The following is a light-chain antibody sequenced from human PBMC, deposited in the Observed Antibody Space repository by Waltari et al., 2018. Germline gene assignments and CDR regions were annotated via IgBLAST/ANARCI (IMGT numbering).Light chain of an antibody. V-gene: IGLV2-14*01. CDR2: GVN. Sequence: QSALTQPASVSGSPAQSITLPCTGTSGDVGDYKHSPWYQQPPGKAPKLMIYGVNNRPSGISNRFSGSKSGNTASLTISGLQAEDEADYYCSSYTSSGTYVFGVGTKVTVL. CDR1: SGDVGDYKH. CDR3: SSYTSSGTYV. J-gene: IGLJ1*01.